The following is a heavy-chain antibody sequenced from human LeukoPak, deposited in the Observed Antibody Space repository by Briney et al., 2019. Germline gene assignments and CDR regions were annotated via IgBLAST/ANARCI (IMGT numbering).Heavy chain of an antibody. CDR3: AKDLSYCSGGTCYTSRYYGMDV. CDR2: IKSKTDGGTT. D-gene: IGHD2-15*01. CDR1: GFTFSNAW. Sequence: GGSLRLSCAASGFTFSNAWMSWVRQAPGKGLEWVGRIKSKTDGGTTDYAAPVKGRFTISRDDSKNTLYLQMNSLRAEDTAVYYCAKDLSYCSGGTCYTSRYYGMDVWGQGTTVTVSS. J-gene: IGHJ6*02. V-gene: IGHV3-15*01.